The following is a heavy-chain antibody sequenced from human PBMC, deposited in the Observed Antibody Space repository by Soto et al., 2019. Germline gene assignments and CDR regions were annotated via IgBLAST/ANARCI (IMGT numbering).Heavy chain of an antibody. Sequence: QVQLVESGGGLVKPGGSLRLSCAASGFTFSNYYMSWIRQAPGKVLEWVSYISSRASTIFYADSVKGRFTISRDNVKHXLYLXXNRLRAEDTAVYYCASGTNGAFFVYWGQGILVAVSS. CDR3: ASGTNGAFFVY. CDR2: ISSRASTI. D-gene: IGHD2-8*01. CDR1: GFTFSNYY. J-gene: IGHJ4*02. V-gene: IGHV3-11*01.